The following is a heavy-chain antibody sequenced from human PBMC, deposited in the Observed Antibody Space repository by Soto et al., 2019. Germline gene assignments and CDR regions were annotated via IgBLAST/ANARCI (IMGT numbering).Heavy chain of an antibody. V-gene: IGHV3-23*01. CDR3: AKYLSLDIVGVSGYDPQPAFDY. D-gene: IGHD2-15*01. J-gene: IGHJ4*02. Sequence: GGSLRLSCAASGFTFSSYAMSWVRQAPGKGLEWVSAISGSGGSTYYADSVKGRFTISRDNSKNTLYLQMNSLRAEDTAVYYCAKYLSLDIVGVSGYDPQPAFDYWGQGTLVTVSS. CDR1: GFTFSSYA. CDR2: ISGSGGST.